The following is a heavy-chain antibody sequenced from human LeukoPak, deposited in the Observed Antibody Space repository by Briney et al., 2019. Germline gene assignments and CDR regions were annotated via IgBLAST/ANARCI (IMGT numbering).Heavy chain of an antibody. D-gene: IGHD6-19*01. CDR2: IWYDGNNK. CDR1: GFAFSSYG. CDR3: ARVQWLDNYYFDY. Sequence: GGSLRLSCAASGFAFSSYGMHWVRQAPGKGREGGAVIWYDGNNKYYADSVKGRFTISRDNSKNTLYLQMNGLRAEDAAVYYCARVQWLDNYYFDYWGQGTLVTVSS. J-gene: IGHJ4*02. V-gene: IGHV3-33*01.